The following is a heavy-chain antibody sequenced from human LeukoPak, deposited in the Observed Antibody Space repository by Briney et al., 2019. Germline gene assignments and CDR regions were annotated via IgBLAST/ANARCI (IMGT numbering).Heavy chain of an antibody. J-gene: IGHJ6*02. CDR3: ARDSSGWYSSYYYYGMDV. D-gene: IGHD6-19*01. CDR2: IKQDGSEK. V-gene: IGHV3-7*01. Sequence: GGSLRLSCAASGFTLSSYWMSWVRQAPGKGLEWVANIKQDGSEKYYVDPVKGRFTISRDNAKNSLYLQMNSLRAEDTAVYYCARDSSGWYSSYYYYGMDVWGQGTTVTVSS. CDR1: GFTLSSYW.